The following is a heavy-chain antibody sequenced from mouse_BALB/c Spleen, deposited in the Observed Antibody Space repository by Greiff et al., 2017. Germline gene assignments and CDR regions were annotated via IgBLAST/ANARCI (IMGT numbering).Heavy chain of an antibody. J-gene: IGHJ3*01. CDR3: ARKGPYGRFAY. V-gene: IGHV1-9*01. Sequence: VQLQQSGAELMKPGASVKISCKATGYTFSSYWIEWVKQRPGHGLEWIGEILPGSGSTNYNEKFKGKATFTADTSSNTAYMQLSSLTSEDSAVYYCARKGPYGRFAYWGQGTLVTVSA. D-gene: IGHD1-1*02. CDR1: GYTFSSYW. CDR2: ILPGSGST.